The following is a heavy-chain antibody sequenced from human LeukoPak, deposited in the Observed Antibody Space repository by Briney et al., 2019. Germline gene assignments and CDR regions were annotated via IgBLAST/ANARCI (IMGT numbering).Heavy chain of an antibody. J-gene: IGHJ3*02. CDR3: ARVTYSSSSMSVDGFDI. CDR2: IYTSGST. CDR1: GGSISSYY. V-gene: IGHV4-4*07. D-gene: IGHD6-6*01. Sequence: SETLSLTCTVSGGSISSYYWSWIRQPAGKGLEWLGRIYTSGSTNYNPSLKSRVTMSVDTSKNQFSLKLSSVTAADTAVYYCARVTYSSSSMSVDGFDIWGQGTRVTVSS.